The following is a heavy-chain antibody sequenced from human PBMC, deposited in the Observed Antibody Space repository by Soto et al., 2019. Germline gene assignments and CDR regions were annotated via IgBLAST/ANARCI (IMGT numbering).Heavy chain of an antibody. J-gene: IGHJ5*02. CDR1: GYTFTGYF. V-gene: IGHV1-2*02. D-gene: IGHD4-17*01. CDR3: ARDYGDYDNWLDP. Sequence: QVQLVQSGAEVKKPGASVKVSCMASGYTFTGYFMHWVRQAPGQGLEWMGWINPNSGGTSYAQKFQGRVTMTRDTSISTAYMELTRLRSDDTAVYYCARDYGDYDNWLDPWGQGTLVTVSS. CDR2: INPNSGGT.